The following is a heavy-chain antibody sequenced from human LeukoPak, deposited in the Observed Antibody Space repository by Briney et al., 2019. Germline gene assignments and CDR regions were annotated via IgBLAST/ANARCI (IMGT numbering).Heavy chain of an antibody. CDR3: ARYLVVVPAATKQSYYYYGMDV. Sequence: TGGSLRLSCAASGFTFSSYWMSWVRQAPGKGLEWVSYISSSGSTIYYADSVKGRFTISRDNAKNSLYLQMNSLRAEDTAVYYCARYLVVVPAATKQSYYYYGMDVWGQGTTVTVSS. CDR1: GFTFSSYW. V-gene: IGHV3-48*04. D-gene: IGHD2-2*01. J-gene: IGHJ6*02. CDR2: ISSSGSTI.